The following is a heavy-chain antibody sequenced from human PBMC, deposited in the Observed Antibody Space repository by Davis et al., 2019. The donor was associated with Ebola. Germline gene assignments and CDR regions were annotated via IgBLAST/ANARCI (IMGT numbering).Heavy chain of an antibody. D-gene: IGHD1-7*01. CDR1: GWSFSGYY. Sequence: MPSETLSLTCAVYGWSFSGYYWSWICHPPGKGCVWIGEINHSGSTNYNPPLKSRVTISVDTSKNQFSLKLSAVTAADTAVYYCARGVMTGTMDLADYWGQGTLVTVSS. CDR3: ARGVMTGTMDLADY. J-gene: IGHJ4*02. CDR2: INHSGST. V-gene: IGHV4-34*01.